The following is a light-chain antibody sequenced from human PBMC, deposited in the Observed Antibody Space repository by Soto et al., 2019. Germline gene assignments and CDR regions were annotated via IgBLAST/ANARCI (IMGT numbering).Light chain of an antibody. J-gene: IGLJ2*01. V-gene: IGLV4-69*01. CDR2: LDSDGSH. Sequence: QPVLTQSPSASASLGASVKLTCTLSSGHSSYAIAWHQQQPEKGPRYLMNLDSDGSHTKGDAIPDRFSGSSSGAERYLTISRLPSEDEADYYCQTWGTGSHVVFGRGTKLTVL. CDR3: QTWGTGSHVV. CDR1: SGHSSYA.